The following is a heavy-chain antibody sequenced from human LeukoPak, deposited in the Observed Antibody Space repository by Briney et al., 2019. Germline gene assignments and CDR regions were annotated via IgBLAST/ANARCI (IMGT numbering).Heavy chain of an antibody. V-gene: IGHV3-30*02. CDR3: AKGGGYEAQYYYYYLDV. J-gene: IGHJ6*03. CDR2: IRYDGSNK. Sequence: GGSLRLSCAASGFTFSSYGMYWVRQAPGKGLEWVAFIRYDGSNKYYADSVKGRFTVSRDNSKNALYLQMKSLRAEDTAVYYCAKGGGYEAQYYYYYLDVWGKGTTVTISS. CDR1: GFTFSSYG. D-gene: IGHD5-12*01.